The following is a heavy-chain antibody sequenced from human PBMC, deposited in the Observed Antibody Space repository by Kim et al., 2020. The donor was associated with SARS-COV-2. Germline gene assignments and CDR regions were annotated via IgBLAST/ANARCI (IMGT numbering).Heavy chain of an antibody. Sequence: NYTPPLKRRVTISVEPSENQLYLKLSSVTAADTAVYYCARDGSSGWFDPWGQGTLVTVSS. V-gene: IGHV4-59*01. J-gene: IGHJ5*02. D-gene: IGHD3-10*01. CDR3: ARDGSSGWFDP.